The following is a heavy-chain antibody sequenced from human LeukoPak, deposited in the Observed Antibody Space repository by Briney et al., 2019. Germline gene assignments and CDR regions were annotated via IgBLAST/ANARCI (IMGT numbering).Heavy chain of an antibody. CDR3: ARRIAVAGSVYFDY. V-gene: IGHV1-69*01. Sequence: GSSVKVSCKASGGTFGSYAISWVRQAPGQGLEWMGGIIPIFGTANCAQKFQGRVTITANESTSTAYMELSSLRSEDTAVYYCARRIAVAGSVYFDYWGQGTLVTVSS. CDR2: IIPIFGTA. J-gene: IGHJ4*02. D-gene: IGHD6-19*01. CDR1: GGTFGSYA.